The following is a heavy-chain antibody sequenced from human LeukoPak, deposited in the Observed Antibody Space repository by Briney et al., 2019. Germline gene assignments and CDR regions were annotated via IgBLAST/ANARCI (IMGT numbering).Heavy chain of an antibody. CDR2: ISGSGGST. Sequence: PGGSLRLSCAASGLTFSSYAMSWVRQAPGKGLEWVSAISGSGGSTYYADSVKGRFTISRDNSKNTLYLQMNSLRAEDTAVYYCAKVGYCSGGSCYPGYFDYWGQGTLVTVSS. CDR1: GLTFSSYA. CDR3: AKVGYCSGGSCYPGYFDY. V-gene: IGHV3-23*01. D-gene: IGHD2-15*01. J-gene: IGHJ4*02.